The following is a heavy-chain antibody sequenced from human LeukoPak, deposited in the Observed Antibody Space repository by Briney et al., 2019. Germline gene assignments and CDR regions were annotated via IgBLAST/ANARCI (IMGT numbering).Heavy chain of an antibody. CDR2: IIPILGIA. CDR1: GGTFSSYA. Sequence: ASVKVSCKASGGTFSSYAISWVRQAPGQGLEWMGRIIPILGIANYAQKFQGRVTITADKSTSTAYMELSSLRSEDTAVYYCARPDGPTPRYSSGRYAFDIWGQGTMVTVSS. CDR3: ARPDGPTPRYSSGRYAFDI. D-gene: IGHD6-19*01. V-gene: IGHV1-69*04. J-gene: IGHJ3*02.